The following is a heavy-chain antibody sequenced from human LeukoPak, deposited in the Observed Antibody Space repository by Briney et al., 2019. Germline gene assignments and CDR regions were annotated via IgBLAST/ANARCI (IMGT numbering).Heavy chain of an antibody. CDR1: GFTFSSYA. CDR3: ARQSSWYGGVDY. J-gene: IGHJ4*02. Sequence: PGGSLRLSCAASGFTFSSYAMSWVRQAPGKGLEWVSAISGSGGSTYYADSVKGRFTISRDNSKNTLYLQMNSLRAEDTAVYYCARQSSWYGGVDYWGQGTLVTVSS. D-gene: IGHD6-19*01. CDR2: ISGSGGST. V-gene: IGHV3-23*01.